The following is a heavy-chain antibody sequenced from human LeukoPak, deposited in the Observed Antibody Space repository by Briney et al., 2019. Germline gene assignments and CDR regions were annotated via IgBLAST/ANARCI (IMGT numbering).Heavy chain of an antibody. CDR1: SGSISSYY. CDR3: ARLSGDAFNI. J-gene: IGHJ3*02. V-gene: IGHV4-4*07. Sequence: SETLSLTCTGSSGSISSYYWSWIRQPPGKGLEWIVRIYTSGSTNYNPSLKSRVTMSGATSNNQFSLKLSSVTAADTAVYYCARLSGDAFNIWGQGTMVTVSS. CDR2: IYTSGST.